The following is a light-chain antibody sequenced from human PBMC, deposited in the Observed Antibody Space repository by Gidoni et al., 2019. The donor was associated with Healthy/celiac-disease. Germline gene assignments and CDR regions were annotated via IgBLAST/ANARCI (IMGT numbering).Light chain of an antibody. CDR1: QSVSSY. CDR2: DAS. V-gene: IGKV3-11*01. J-gene: IGKJ4*01. CDR3: QQRSNWPRGLT. Sequence: EIVLTQSPATLSLSPGERATLSCRASQSVSSYLAWYQQKPGQAPRHLIYDASNRATGIPARFSGSGSGTDFTRTISSIEPEDFAVYYCQQRSNWPRGLTFGGGTKVEIK.